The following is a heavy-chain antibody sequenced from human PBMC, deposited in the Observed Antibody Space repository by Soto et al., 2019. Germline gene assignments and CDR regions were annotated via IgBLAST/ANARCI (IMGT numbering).Heavy chain of an antibody. D-gene: IGHD1-26*01. Sequence: GASVKVSCKASGYTFTGYYMHWVRQAPGQGLEWMGWINPNSGGTNYAQKFQGWVTMTRDTSIGTAYMELSRLRSDDTAVYYCARDALYSGSYPTPLGVGRMDIWGQGTMVTVSS. CDR3: ARDALYSGSYPTPLGVGRMDI. J-gene: IGHJ3*02. CDR2: INPNSGGT. CDR1: GYTFTGYY. V-gene: IGHV1-2*04.